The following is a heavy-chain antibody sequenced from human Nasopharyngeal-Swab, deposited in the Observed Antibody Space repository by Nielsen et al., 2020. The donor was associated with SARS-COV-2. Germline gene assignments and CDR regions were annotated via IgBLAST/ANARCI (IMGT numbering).Heavy chain of an antibody. CDR3: ARDADSGSYAPVGMDV. J-gene: IGHJ6*02. D-gene: IGHD1-26*01. CDR2: IKQDGSEK. Sequence: VRQAPGKGLEWVANIKQDGSEKYYVDSVKGRFTISRDNAKNSLNLQMNSLRAEDTAVYYCARDADSGSYAPVGMDVWGQGTTVTVS. V-gene: IGHV3-7*01.